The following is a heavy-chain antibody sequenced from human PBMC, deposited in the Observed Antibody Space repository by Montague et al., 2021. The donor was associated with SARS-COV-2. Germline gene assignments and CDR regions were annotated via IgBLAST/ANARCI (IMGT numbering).Heavy chain of an antibody. V-gene: IGHV4-4*07. D-gene: IGHD6-13*01. CDR1: GDSISYFY. Sequence: SETLSLTCTVSGDSISYFYWSWIRQPAGKGLEWIGRVSASGSTNXNPSLNSRVTMSVGTSKKQFSLRLSPVTAADTAVYYCARDVVAAPGTFDYWGQGTLVTVSS. CDR3: ARDVVAAPGTFDY. CDR2: VSASGST. J-gene: IGHJ4*02.